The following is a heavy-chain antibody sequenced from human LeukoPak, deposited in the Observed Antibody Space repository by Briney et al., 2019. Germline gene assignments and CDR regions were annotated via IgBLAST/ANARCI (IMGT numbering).Heavy chain of an antibody. CDR3: AKVSRYYYGSGD. J-gene: IGHJ4*02. Sequence: GGSLRLSCAASGFTVSSNYMSWVRQAPGKGLEWVSVIYSGGSTYYADSVKGRFTISRDNSKNTLYLQMNSLRAEDTAVYYCAKVSRYYYGSGDWGQGTLVTVSS. V-gene: IGHV3-53*01. CDR1: GFTVSSNY. CDR2: IYSGGST. D-gene: IGHD3-10*01.